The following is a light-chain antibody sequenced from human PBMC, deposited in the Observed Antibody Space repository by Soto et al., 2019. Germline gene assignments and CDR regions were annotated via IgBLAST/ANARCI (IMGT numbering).Light chain of an antibody. CDR1: QSGSSD. V-gene: IGKV3-15*01. CDR2: GDS. CDR3: QQYNNWPRT. Sequence: EIVLTQPPDTLSVSPGERASVSCRATQSGSSDLAGYHQKPGQPPRILIYGDSTRATGIAARCSGSGSGTEFSLPISSLQYEDFAVYYCQQYNNWPRTFGQGTKVDIK. J-gene: IGKJ1*01.